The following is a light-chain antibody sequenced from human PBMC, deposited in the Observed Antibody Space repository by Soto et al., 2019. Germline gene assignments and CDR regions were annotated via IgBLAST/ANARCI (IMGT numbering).Light chain of an antibody. CDR3: QQLHRFPLT. CDR2: AAS. J-gene: IGKJ4*01. V-gene: IGKV1-9*01. Sequence: DIQLTQSPSFLSASVGDRVTNTCRASEAISTYLAWYQQKPGEAPNLLIYAASALQSGVPSRFSGSGSGAEFTLTISSLQPDDSATYFCQQLHRFPLTFGGGTKVEIK. CDR1: EAISTY.